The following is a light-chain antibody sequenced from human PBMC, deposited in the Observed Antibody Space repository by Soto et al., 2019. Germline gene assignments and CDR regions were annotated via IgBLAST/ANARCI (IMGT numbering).Light chain of an antibody. CDR2: DAS. CDR1: QRVSSY. V-gene: IGKV3-11*01. CDR3: QQRSNWPPEYT. Sequence: EIVLTQSPATLSLSPGERATLSCRASQRVSSYLAWYQQKPGQAPRLLIYDASNRATGIPARFSGSGSGTDFALTISSLEPEDFAVYYCQQRSNWPPEYTFGQGTQLEIK. J-gene: IGKJ2*01.